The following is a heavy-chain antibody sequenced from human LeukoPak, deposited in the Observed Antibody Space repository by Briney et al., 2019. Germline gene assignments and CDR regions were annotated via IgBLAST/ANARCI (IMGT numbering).Heavy chain of an antibody. V-gene: IGHV3-15*01. CDR1: GFTFSNAW. D-gene: IGHD6-13*01. Sequence: GGSLRLSCAASGFTFSNAWMSWVRQAPGKGLEWVGRIKSKTDGGTTDYAAPVKGRFTISRDDSKNTLYLQMNSLKTEDTAVYYCTTSPPVLGPFRTGPAGTVDYRGQGTLVTVSS. J-gene: IGHJ4*02. CDR2: IKSKTDGGTT. CDR3: TTSPPVLGPFRTGPAGTVDY.